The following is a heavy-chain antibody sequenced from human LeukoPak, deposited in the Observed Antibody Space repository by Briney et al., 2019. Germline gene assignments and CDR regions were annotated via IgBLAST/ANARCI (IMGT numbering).Heavy chain of an antibody. CDR3: VKDRGIAAALYYFDY. Sequence: PGGSLRLSCSASGFTFSSYAMHWVRQAPGKGLEYVSAISSNGGSTYYADSVKGRFTISRDNSKNTLYLQMSSLRAEDTAVYYYVKDRGIAAALYYFDYWGQGTLVTVSS. D-gene: IGHD6-13*01. CDR2: ISSNGGST. J-gene: IGHJ4*02. V-gene: IGHV3-64D*09. CDR1: GFTFSSYA.